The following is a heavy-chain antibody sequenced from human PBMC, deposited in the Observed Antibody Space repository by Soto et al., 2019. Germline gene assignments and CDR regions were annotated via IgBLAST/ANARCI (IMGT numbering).Heavy chain of an antibody. Sequence: GGSLRLSCAASGFTFSSYEMNWVRQAPGKGLEWVSYISSSGSTIYYADSVKGRFTISRDNAKNSLYLQMNSLRAEDTAVYYCARGVRGTTFYYFDYWGQGTLVTVSS. CDR1: GFTFSSYE. CDR3: ARGVRGTTFYYFDY. D-gene: IGHD1-1*01. V-gene: IGHV3-48*03. J-gene: IGHJ4*02. CDR2: ISSSGSTI.